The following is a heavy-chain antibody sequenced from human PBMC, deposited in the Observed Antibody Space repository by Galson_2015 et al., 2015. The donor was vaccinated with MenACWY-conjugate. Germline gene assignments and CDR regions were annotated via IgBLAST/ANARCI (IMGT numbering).Heavy chain of an antibody. CDR2: IYPGDSDT. CDR1: GSSFTTYW. J-gene: IGHJ4*02. CDR3: ARQGGWKFDY. D-gene: IGHD1-1*01. Sequence: QSGAEVKKPGESLQISCKASGSSFTTYWLGWVRQMPGKGLEWMGIIYPGDSDTRYSPSFQGQVTFSADKSINTAYLQWSGLKASDTALYYCARQGGWKFDYWGQGTLVTVSS. V-gene: IGHV5-51*01.